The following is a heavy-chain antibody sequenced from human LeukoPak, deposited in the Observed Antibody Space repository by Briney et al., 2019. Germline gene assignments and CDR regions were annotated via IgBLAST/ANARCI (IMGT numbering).Heavy chain of an antibody. CDR3: ARVEYSGSYPGYFQH. CDR2: IYYSGST. Sequence: PSETLSFTCTVSGASISSSSYYWGWIRQPPGKGLEWIGSIYYSGSTYYNPSFKSRVTISVDTSKNQFSLKLTSLTAADTAVYYCARVEYSGSYPGYFQHWGQGTLVTVSS. J-gene: IGHJ1*01. V-gene: IGHV4-39*07. CDR1: GASISSSSYY. D-gene: IGHD1-26*01.